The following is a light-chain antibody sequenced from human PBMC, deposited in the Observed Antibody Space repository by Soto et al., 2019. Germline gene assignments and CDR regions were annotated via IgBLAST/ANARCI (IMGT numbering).Light chain of an antibody. V-gene: IGKV1-5*01. Sequence: DIQMTQSPSTLSASVGDRVTITCRASQSISSWLAWYQQKTGNDPKLLIYDASSLESGVQSRFSGSGSGTEFTLTISSLQPDDFATYYCQQYNSYPLTFGGGTKVDIK. CDR3: QQYNSYPLT. J-gene: IGKJ4*01. CDR2: DAS. CDR1: QSISSW.